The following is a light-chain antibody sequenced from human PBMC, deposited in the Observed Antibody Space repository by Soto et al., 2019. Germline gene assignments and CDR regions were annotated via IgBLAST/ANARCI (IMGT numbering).Light chain of an antibody. CDR3: QQYNSYST. V-gene: IGKV3-15*01. J-gene: IGKJ1*01. CDR2: GAS. Sequence: ETVMTQSPATLSVSPGQGATLSCRASQRVGGDLAWYQQKPGQAPRLLIYGASTRATGIPARFSGSGSGTEFTLTISSLQPDDFATYYCQQYNSYSTFGQGTKVDIK. CDR1: QRVGGD.